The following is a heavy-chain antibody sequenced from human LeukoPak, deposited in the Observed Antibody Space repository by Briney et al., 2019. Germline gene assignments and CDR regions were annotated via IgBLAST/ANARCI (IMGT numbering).Heavy chain of an antibody. CDR3: AKDLNGYFDY. V-gene: IGHV3-30*02. Sequence: GRSLRLSCAASGFTFSTYGMHWVRQAPGKGLEWVAFIRYDGSNINYADSVKGRFTISRDNSKNTLYLQMNSLRDGDAAMYYCAKDLNGYFDYWGQGTLVTVSS. CDR2: IRYDGSNI. J-gene: IGHJ4*02. CDR1: GFTFSTYG.